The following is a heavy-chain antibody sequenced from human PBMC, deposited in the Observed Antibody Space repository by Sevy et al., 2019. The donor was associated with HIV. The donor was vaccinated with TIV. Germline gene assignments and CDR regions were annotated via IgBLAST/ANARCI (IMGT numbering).Heavy chain of an antibody. V-gene: IGHV3-33*01. J-gene: IGHJ6*03. D-gene: IGHD3-10*01. Sequence: GGSLRLSCAASGFTFSSYGMHWVRQAPGKGLEWVVVIWYDGSNKYYADSVKGRFTISRDNSKNTLYLQMNSLRAEDTAVYYCARVARSGVNYYYMDVWGKGTTVTVSS. CDR1: GFTFSSYG. CDR2: IWYDGSNK. CDR3: ARVARSGVNYYYMDV.